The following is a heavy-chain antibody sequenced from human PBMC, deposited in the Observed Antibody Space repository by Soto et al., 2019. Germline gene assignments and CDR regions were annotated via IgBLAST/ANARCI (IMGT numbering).Heavy chain of an antibody. CDR3: ARDMEYYDILTGSAPPSYGMDV. CDR1: GYTFTGYY. V-gene: IGHV1-2*04. J-gene: IGHJ6*02. Sequence: GASVKVSCKASGYTFTGYYMHWVRQAPGQGLEWMGWINPNSGGTNYAQKFQGWVTMTRDTSISTAYMELSRLRSDDTAVYYCARDMEYYDILTGSAPPSYGMDVWGQGTTVTVS. CDR2: INPNSGGT. D-gene: IGHD3-9*01.